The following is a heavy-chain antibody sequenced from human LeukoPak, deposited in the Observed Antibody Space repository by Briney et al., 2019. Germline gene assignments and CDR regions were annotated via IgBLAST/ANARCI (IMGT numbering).Heavy chain of an antibody. J-gene: IGHJ6*03. Sequence: PSETLSLTCTVSGGSISSHYWSWTRQPPGKGLEWIGYIYCSGSTNYNPSLKSRVTISVDTSKNQFSLKLSSVTAADTAVYYCARARGNDSSGYYYFYYYYYYMDVWGKGTTVTVSS. CDR3: ARARGNDSSGYYYFYYYYYYMDV. CDR2: IYCSGST. V-gene: IGHV4-59*11. CDR1: GGSISSHY. D-gene: IGHD3-22*01.